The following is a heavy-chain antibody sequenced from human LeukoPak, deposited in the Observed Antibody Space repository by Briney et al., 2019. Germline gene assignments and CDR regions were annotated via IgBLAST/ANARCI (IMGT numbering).Heavy chain of an antibody. CDR3: VRLTGAEFDY. V-gene: IGHV3-23*01. CDR2: ISGSRGST. Sequence: PGGSLRLSCAASGFTFSTYAMSWVRQAPGKGLEWVSSISGSRGSTYYTDSVKGRFTISRDNAKNTLHLQMNSLRAEDTAVYYCVRLTGAEFDYWGQGTLVTVSS. D-gene: IGHD7-27*01. CDR1: GFTFSTYA. J-gene: IGHJ4*02.